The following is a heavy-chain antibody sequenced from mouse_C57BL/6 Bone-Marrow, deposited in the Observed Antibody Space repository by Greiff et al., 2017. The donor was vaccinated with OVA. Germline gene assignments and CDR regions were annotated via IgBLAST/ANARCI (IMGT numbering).Heavy chain of an antibody. V-gene: IGHV1-81*01. CDR3: ARWTHWYFDV. CDR1: GYTFTSYG. Sequence: QVQLKQSGAELARPGASVKLSCKASGYTFTSYGISWVKQRTGQGLEWIGEIYPRSGNTYYNEKFKGKATLTADKSSSTAYMELRSLTSEDSAVYFCARWTHWYFDVWGTGTTVTVSS. J-gene: IGHJ1*03. CDR2: IYPRSGNT.